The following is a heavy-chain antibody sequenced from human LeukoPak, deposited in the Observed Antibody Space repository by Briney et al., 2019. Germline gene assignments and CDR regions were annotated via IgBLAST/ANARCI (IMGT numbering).Heavy chain of an antibody. Sequence: ASVKVSCKASGGTFSSYAISWVRQAPGQGLEWMGGIIPIFGTANYAQKFQGRVTITADKSTSTAYMELSSLRSEDTAVYYCARTRSSGWYGDFDYWGQGTLVTVSS. CDR3: ARTRSSGWYGDFDY. J-gene: IGHJ4*02. V-gene: IGHV1-69*06. CDR1: GGTFSSYA. D-gene: IGHD6-19*01. CDR2: IIPIFGTA.